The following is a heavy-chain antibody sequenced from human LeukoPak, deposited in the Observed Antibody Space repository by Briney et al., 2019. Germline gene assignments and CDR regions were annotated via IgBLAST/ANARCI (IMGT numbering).Heavy chain of an antibody. J-gene: IGHJ3*02. V-gene: IGHV4-34*01. Sequence: SETLSLTCAVYGGSLNGHYWSWIRQPPGKGLEWIGESGHRGGTKFNPSLKSRVTISADTSKNQFSLKMSSVTATDTALYYCARLPAARLISGAFDIWGQGTMVTVSS. CDR2: SGHRGGT. CDR3: ARLPAARLISGAFDI. CDR1: GGSLNGHY. D-gene: IGHD1-20*01.